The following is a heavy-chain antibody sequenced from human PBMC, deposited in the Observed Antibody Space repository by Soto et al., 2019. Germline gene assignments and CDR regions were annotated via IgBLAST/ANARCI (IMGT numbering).Heavy chain of an antibody. D-gene: IGHD2-15*01. Sequence: EVQLVESGEGLVQPGGSLRLSCAASGLTFSSYNIHCILQAPGKRLEYVSAISRSGDRTYYADSVKGRFTITRDNSKNTVWLQMGSLRAEDMAVYYCARARCSSGQCYYFDYWGRGALVSVSS. CDR3: ARARCSSGQCYYFDY. J-gene: IGHJ4*02. CDR2: ISRSGDRT. CDR1: GLTFSSYN. V-gene: IGHV3-64*02.